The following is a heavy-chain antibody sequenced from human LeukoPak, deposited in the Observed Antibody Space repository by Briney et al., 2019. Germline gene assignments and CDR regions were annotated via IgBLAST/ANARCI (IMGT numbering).Heavy chain of an antibody. CDR3: AKDHEETYCSSTSCYTGPGDY. D-gene: IGHD2-2*02. Sequence: GGSLRLSCAASGFTFSSYAMSWVRQAPGKGLGWVSAISGSGGSTYYADSVKGRFTISRDNSKNTLYLQMNSLRAEDTAVYYCAKDHEETYCSSTSCYTGPGDYWGQGTLVTVSS. V-gene: IGHV3-23*01. CDR1: GFTFSSYA. CDR2: ISGSGGST. J-gene: IGHJ4*02.